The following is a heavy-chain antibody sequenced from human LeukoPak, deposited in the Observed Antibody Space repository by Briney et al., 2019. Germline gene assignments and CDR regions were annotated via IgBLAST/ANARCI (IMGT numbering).Heavy chain of an antibody. Sequence: SETLSLTCTVSGDSISSYYWCWFRQPPGKELEWIACIYYSGITHYNPSLKSRVTISLDTSKNQFSLRLSSVTAADTAVYYCAREGIVRTYDQWGQGTLVTVSS. D-gene: IGHD2/OR15-2a*01. J-gene: IGHJ4*02. CDR3: AREGIVRTYDQ. CDR1: GDSISSYY. CDR2: IYYSGIT. V-gene: IGHV4-59*12.